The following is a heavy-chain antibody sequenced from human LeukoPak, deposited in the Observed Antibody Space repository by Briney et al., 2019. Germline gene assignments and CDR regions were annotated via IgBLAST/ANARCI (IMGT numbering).Heavy chain of an antibody. CDR3: VRGPYGSGISNWFDP. Sequence: SETLSLTCTVSDAALAGYSWSWLRQAPGKGLEWIGYIYYSGDTNYNPSFQSGFTVSLATSKNQFSLRLTSVRAADTAVYYCVRGPYGSGISNWFDPWGQGTPVIVSS. V-gene: IGHV4-59*01. CDR2: IYYSGDT. D-gene: IGHD3-10*01. CDR1: DAALAGYS. J-gene: IGHJ5*02.